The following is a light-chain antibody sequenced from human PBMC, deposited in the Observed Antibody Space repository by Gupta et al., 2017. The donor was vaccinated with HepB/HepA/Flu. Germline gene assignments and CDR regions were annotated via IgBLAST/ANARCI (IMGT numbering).Light chain of an antibody. V-gene: IGLV1-51*01. CDR2: DNN. CDR3: GTWDSSLSAGV. CDR1: SSNIGNNY. Sequence: QSVLTQPPSVSAAPGQKVTISCSGSSSNIGNNYVSWYQQLPGTAPKLLIYDNNKRPSGIPDRFSGSKSGTSATMGITGLQTGDEADDYCGTWDSSLSAGVFGGGTKLTVI. J-gene: IGLJ3*02.